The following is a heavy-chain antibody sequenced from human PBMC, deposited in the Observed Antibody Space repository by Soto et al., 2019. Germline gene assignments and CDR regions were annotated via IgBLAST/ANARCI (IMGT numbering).Heavy chain of an antibody. V-gene: IGHV4-34*01. CDR3: ARGLTVSSTINTVTTSSLRIFDY. D-gene: IGHD4-17*01. J-gene: IGHJ4*02. CDR2: INHSGST. Sequence: SETLSLTCAVYGGSFSGYYWSWIRQPPGKGLEWIGEINHSGSTNYNPSLKSRVTISVDTSKNQFSLKLSSVTAADTAVYYCARGLTVSSTINTVTTSSLRIFDYWGQGTLVTVS. CDR1: GGSFSGYY.